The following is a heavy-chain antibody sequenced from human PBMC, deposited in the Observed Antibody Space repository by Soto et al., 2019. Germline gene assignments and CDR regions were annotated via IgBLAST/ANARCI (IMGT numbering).Heavy chain of an antibody. CDR1: GFTFSSYS. V-gene: IGHV3-21*01. D-gene: IGHD3-22*01. CDR2: ISSSSSYI. CDR3: ARDVTSSTYYYLSPGGFDP. J-gene: IGHJ5*02. Sequence: GGSLRLSCAASGFTFSSYSMIWVRQAPGKGLEWVSSISSSSSYIYYADSVKGRFTISRDNAKNSLYLQMNSLRAEDTAVYYCARDVTSSTYYYLSPGGFDPWGQGTLVTVSS.